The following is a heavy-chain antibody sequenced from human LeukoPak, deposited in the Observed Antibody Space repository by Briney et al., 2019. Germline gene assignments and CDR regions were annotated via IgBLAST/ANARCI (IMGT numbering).Heavy chain of an antibody. V-gene: IGHV4-61*02. J-gene: IGHJ4*02. CDR2: IYASGST. CDR3: ARGLWFGELLSAFDY. CDR1: GGSISSGSYY. Sequence: SETLSLTCTVSGGSISSGSYYWSWIRQPAGKGLEWIGRIYASGSTNYNPSLKSRVTISVDTSKNQFSLKLSSVTAADTAVYYCARGLWFGELLSAFDYWGQGTLVTVSS. D-gene: IGHD3-10*01.